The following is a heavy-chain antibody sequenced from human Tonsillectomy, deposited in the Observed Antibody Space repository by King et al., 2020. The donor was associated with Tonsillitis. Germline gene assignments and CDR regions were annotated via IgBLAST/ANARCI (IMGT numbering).Heavy chain of an antibody. V-gene: IGHV3-30*18. CDR3: AKDVQHQLPGNYYYYGMDV. D-gene: IGHD2-2*01. CDR1: GFTFSSYG. Sequence: VQLVESGGGVVQPGRSLRLSCAASGFTFSSYGMHWVRQAPGKGLEWVAVISYDGSNKYYADSVKGRFTTSRDNSKNTLYLQMNSLRGEDTAVYYCAKDVQHQLPGNYYYYGMDVWGQGTTVTVSS. J-gene: IGHJ6*02. CDR2: ISYDGSNK.